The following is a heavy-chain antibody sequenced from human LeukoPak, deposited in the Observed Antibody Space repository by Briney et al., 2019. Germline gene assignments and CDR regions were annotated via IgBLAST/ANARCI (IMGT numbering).Heavy chain of an antibody. CDR3: AKDGTDTVFGVVYDAFDI. CDR2: IRYDGSNK. CDR1: GFTFSSYG. Sequence: GGSLRLSCAASGFTFSSYGMQWVCQAPGKGLEWVAFIRYDGSNKDYADSVKGRFTISRDNSKNTLYLQMNSLRAEDTAVYYCAKDGTDTVFGVVYDAFDIWGQGTLVTVSS. V-gene: IGHV3-30*02. D-gene: IGHD3-3*01. J-gene: IGHJ3*02.